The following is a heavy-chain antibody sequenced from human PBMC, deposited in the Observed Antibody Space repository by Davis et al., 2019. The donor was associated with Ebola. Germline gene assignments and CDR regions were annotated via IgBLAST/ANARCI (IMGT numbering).Heavy chain of an antibody. CDR2: ITSTSTYT. CDR3: ARARFGEVFLDY. V-gene: IGHV3-11*06. CDR1: GFNFDNSW. Sequence: GESLKISCVASGFNFDNSWMTWVRQAPGKGPEWVAYITSTSTYTNYADSVQGRFTISRDNAKNSLYLQMNSLRAGDTAVYYCARARFGEVFLDYWGQGTLVTVSS. D-gene: IGHD3-10*01. J-gene: IGHJ4*02.